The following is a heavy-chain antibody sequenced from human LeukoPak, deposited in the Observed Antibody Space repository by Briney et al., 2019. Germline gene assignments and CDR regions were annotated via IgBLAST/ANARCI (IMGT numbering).Heavy chain of an antibody. D-gene: IGHD3-22*01. CDR2: IYYSGST. CDR1: GGSISSGGYY. Sequence: SETLSLTCTVSGGSISSGGYYWSWIRQHPGKGLEWIGYIYYSGSTYYDPSLKSRVTISVDTSKNQFSLKLSSVTAADTAVYCCANSKGAYYYASSGYLYYYYGMDVWGQGTTVTVSS. CDR3: ANSKGAYYYASSGYLYYYYGMDV. V-gene: IGHV4-31*03. J-gene: IGHJ6*02.